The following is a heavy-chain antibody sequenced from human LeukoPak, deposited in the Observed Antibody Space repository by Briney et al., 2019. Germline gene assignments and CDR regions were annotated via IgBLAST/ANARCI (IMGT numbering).Heavy chain of an antibody. CDR3: ARGSAAVSLAY. V-gene: IGHV3-30-3*01. J-gene: IGHJ4*02. Sequence: PGRSLRLSCAASGFTFSSYAMHWVRQAPGKGLEWVAFISYDGSNKYYADSVKGRFTISRDNSKNTLYLQMNSLRAEDTAVYYCARGSAAVSLAYWGQGTLVTVSS. D-gene: IGHD6-13*01. CDR2: ISYDGSNK. CDR1: GFTFSSYA.